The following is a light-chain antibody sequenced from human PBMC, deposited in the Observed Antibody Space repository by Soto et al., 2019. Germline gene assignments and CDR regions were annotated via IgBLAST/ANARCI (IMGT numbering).Light chain of an antibody. CDR1: QSINRY. V-gene: IGKV1-39*01. CDR3: QQTYSTPPFT. Sequence: DIQMTQSPSALSASVGDRVTITCRASQSINRYLSWYQQKPGKAPKLLIYAASSLPTGVPLRFRGSGSGTDYTLTITSLQPEDFATYYCQQTYSTPPFTFGQGTKVDIK. CDR2: AAS. J-gene: IGKJ1*01.